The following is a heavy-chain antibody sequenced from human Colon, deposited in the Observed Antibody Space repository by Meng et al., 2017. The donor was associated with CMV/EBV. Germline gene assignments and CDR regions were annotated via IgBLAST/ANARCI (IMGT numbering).Heavy chain of an antibody. CDR3: ARGQWLGNYFDY. CDR2: ISSSSSYI. J-gene: IGHJ4*02. D-gene: IGHD6-19*01. V-gene: IGHV3-21*01. CDR1: GFTFSNYA. Sequence: GESLKISCAASGFTFSNYAMSWVRQAPGKGLEWVSSISSSSSYIYYADSVKGRFTISRDNAKNSLYLQMNSLRAEDTAVYYCARGQWLGNYFDYWGQGTLVTVSS.